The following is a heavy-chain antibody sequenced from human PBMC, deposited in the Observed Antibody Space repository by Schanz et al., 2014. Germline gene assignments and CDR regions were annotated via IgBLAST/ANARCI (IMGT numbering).Heavy chain of an antibody. Sequence: EVQLVQSGGGLVQPGGSLRLSCAASGFSFSSYAMGWVRQARGKGLEWVSAMNERHSTIYYADSVRGRFTISRDNAENTLFLQMNSLRAEDTAVYYCAKAADWPVTRFDPWGQGTLVTVSS. V-gene: IGHV3-23*04. CDR3: AKAADWPVTRFDP. CDR1: GFSFSSYA. CDR2: MNERHSTI. D-gene: IGHD3-9*01. J-gene: IGHJ5*02.